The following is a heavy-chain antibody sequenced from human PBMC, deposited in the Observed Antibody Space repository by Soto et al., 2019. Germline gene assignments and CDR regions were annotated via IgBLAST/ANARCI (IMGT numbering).Heavy chain of an antibody. CDR2: IYYSGST. CDR3: AGGLTIPVPNFDY. CDR1: GGSISSGGYY. D-gene: IGHD2-21*01. Sequence: SETLSLTCTVSGGSISSGGYYWSWIRQHPGKGLEWIGYIYYSGSTYYNPSLKSRVTISVDTSKNQFSLKLSSVTAADTALYFCAGGLTIPVPNFDYLGRGTMVIVSS. J-gene: IGHJ4*02. V-gene: IGHV4-31*03.